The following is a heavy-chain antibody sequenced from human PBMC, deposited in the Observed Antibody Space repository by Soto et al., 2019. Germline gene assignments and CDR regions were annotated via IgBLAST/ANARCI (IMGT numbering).Heavy chain of an antibody. V-gene: IGHV4-59*01. D-gene: IGHD3-3*01. Sequence: SETLSLTCTVSGGSTSSYYWSWIRQPPGKGLEWIGYVYYTGSTSYNPSLKSRVTISVDTSKNQFSLKLNSVTAADTSVYYCASAGLFRFLGWISPLCGLVVWGQGATVTVSS. CDR2: VYYTGST. J-gene: IGHJ6*02. CDR1: GGSTSSYY. CDR3: ASAGLFRFLGWISPLCGLVV.